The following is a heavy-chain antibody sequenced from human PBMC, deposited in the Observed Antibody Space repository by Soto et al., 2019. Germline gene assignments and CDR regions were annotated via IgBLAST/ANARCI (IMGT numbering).Heavy chain of an antibody. J-gene: IGHJ6*02. V-gene: IGHV1-8*01. Sequence: QVQLVQSGAEVKKPGASVKVSCKASGYTFTSYDINWVRQATGQGLEWMGWMNPNSGNTGYAQKFQGRVTMTRNTSISTAYMELSSLRSEDTAVYYCARASLYYDILTGYLARYYYYGMDVWGQGTTVTVSS. CDR1: GYTFTSYD. D-gene: IGHD3-9*01. CDR2: MNPNSGNT. CDR3: ARASLYYDILTGYLARYYYYGMDV.